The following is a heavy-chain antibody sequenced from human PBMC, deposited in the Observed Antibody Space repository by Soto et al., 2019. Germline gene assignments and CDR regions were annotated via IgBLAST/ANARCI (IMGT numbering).Heavy chain of an antibody. D-gene: IGHD3-3*01. J-gene: IGHJ4*02. CDR3: AHRVLRTVFGLVTTTAIYFDF. Sequence: QITLNEPGPTVVRPTETLTLTCRFSGFSLTTSGVGVGWIRQSPGKAPEWLALIYWDDDKRYSACLKSRLTITKDTSKKQVVLTVSDLDPTDTATYYCAHRVLRTVFGLVTTTAIYFDFWGQGTPVAVSS. V-gene: IGHV2-5*02. CDR2: IYWDDDK. CDR1: GFSLTTSGVG.